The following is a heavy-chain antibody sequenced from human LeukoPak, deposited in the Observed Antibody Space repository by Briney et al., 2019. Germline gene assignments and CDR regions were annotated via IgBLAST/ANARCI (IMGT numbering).Heavy chain of an antibody. D-gene: IGHD3-3*01. V-gene: IGHV1-2*02. Sequence: GASVKVSCKASGYTFTGYYMHWVRQAPGQGLELMGWINPNSGGTNYAQKFQGRVTMTRDTSISTAYMELSRLRSDDTAVYYCARDAIPYDFWSGYYVNWFDPWGQGTLVTVSS. CDR3: ARDAIPYDFWSGYYVNWFDP. CDR1: GYTFTGYY. CDR2: INPNSGGT. J-gene: IGHJ5*02.